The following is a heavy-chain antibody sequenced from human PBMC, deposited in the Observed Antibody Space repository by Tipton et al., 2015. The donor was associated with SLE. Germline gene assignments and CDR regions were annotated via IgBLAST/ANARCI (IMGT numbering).Heavy chain of an antibody. CDR1: GFTFGDYA. CDR2: IRSKAYGGTT. J-gene: IGHJ3*02. Sequence: RSLRLSCTASGFTFGDYAMSWVRQAPGKGLEWVGFIRSKAYGGTTEYAASVKGRFTISRDDSKSIAYLQMNSLKTEDTAAYYCTRDGAYNWNPDAFDIWGQGTMVTVSS. D-gene: IGHD1-20*01. V-gene: IGHV3-49*04. CDR3: TRDGAYNWNPDAFDI.